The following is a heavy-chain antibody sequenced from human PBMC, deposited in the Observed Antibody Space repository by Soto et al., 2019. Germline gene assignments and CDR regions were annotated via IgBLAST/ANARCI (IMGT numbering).Heavy chain of an antibody. V-gene: IGHV3-30*18. CDR2: ISYDGSNK. J-gene: IGHJ6*02. CDR3: AKDLGYSSGWTYYYGMDV. D-gene: IGHD6-19*01. Sequence: GGSLRLSCAASGFTFSSYGMHWVRQAPGKGLEWVAVISYDGSNKYYADSVKGRFTISRDNSKNTLYLQMNSLRAEDTAVCYCAKDLGYSSGWTYYYGMDVWGQGTTVTVS. CDR1: GFTFSSYG.